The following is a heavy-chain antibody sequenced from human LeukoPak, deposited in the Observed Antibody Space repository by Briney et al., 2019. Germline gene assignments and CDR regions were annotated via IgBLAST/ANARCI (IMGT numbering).Heavy chain of an antibody. CDR1: GGSISYYY. D-gene: IGHD2-21*01. V-gene: IGHV4-59*08. J-gene: IGHJ6*02. CDR3: ARHDSAYYYYGMDV. Sequence: PSETLSLTCTVSGGSISYYYWSWIRQPPGKGLEWIGYIYYSGSTNYNPTLRSRVTISVDTSKNQFSLRLSSVTAANTAVYYCARHDSAYYYYGMDVWGQGTTVTVSS. CDR2: IYYSGST.